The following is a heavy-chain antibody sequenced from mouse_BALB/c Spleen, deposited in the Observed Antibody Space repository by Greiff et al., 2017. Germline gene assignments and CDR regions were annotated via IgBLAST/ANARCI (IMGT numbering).Heavy chain of an antibody. CDR2: IYPGSGNT. CDR1: GYTFTDYY. V-gene: IGHV1-77*01. CDR3: ARLTTNAMDY. Sequence: VKLMESGAELARPGASVKLSCKASGYTFTDYYINWVKQRTGQGLEWIGEIYPGSGNTYYNEKFKGKATLTADKSSSTAYMQLSSLTSEDSAVYFCARLTTNAMDYWGQGTSVTVSS. D-gene: IGHD1-1*01. J-gene: IGHJ4*01.